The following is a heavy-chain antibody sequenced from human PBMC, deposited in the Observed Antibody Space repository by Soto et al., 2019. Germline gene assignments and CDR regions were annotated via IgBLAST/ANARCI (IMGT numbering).Heavy chain of an antibody. CDR1: GGSVSSGSYY. V-gene: IGHV4-61*01. D-gene: IGHD3-3*01. Sequence: QVQLQESGPGLVKPSETLSLTCTVSGGSVSSGSYYWSWIRQPPGKGLEWIGYIYYSGSTNYNPSLKGRVTISVDTSKNQFSLKLSSVTAADTAVYYCARGDYDFWSGYPGMDVWGQGTTVTVSS. CDR3: ARGDYDFWSGYPGMDV. J-gene: IGHJ6*02. CDR2: IYYSGST.